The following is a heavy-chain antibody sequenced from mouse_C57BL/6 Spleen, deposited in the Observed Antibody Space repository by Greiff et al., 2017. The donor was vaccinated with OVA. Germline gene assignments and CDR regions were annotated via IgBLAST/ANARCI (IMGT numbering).Heavy chain of an antibody. CDR2: IDPSDSYT. CDR1: GYTFTSYW. CDR3: ARHGSSYCWFAY. V-gene: IGHV1-50*01. D-gene: IGHD1-1*01. Sequence: QVQLQQPGAELVKPGASVKLSCKASGYTFTSYWMQWVKQRPGQGLEWIGEIDPSDSYTNYNQKFKGKATLTVDTSSSTAYMQLSSLTSEDSAVYDCARHGSSYCWFAYWGQGTLVTVSA. J-gene: IGHJ3*01.